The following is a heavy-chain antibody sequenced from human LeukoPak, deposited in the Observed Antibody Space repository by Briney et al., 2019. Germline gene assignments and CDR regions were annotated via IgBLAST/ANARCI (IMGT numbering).Heavy chain of an antibody. J-gene: IGHJ3*02. V-gene: IGHV1-46*01. D-gene: IGHD2-2*01. Sequence: GASVKVSCKASGYTFTNYYMHWVRQVPGQGPEWMGIINPSGGSTSYAQKFQGRVTMTRDTATRTVYMELSSLRSEDTAVYYCARGGPAGDFIVVAPTNNAFDIWGQGTMVTVSS. CDR1: GYTFTNYY. CDR2: INPSGGST. CDR3: ARGGPAGDFIVVAPTNNAFDI.